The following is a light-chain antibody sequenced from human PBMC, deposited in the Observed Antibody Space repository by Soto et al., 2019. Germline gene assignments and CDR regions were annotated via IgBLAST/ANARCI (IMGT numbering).Light chain of an antibody. J-gene: IGKJ4*01. CDR3: QQYSNWSFT. Sequence: EVVMTQSPATLSVSPGERATLSCRASQSVSSNLAWYQQKPGQAPRLLIYGASTRATGIPARFSGSGSGTEFTLTISSLQSEDFAVYYYQQYSNWSFTFGGGTKVNIK. CDR2: GAS. CDR1: QSVSSN. V-gene: IGKV3-15*01.